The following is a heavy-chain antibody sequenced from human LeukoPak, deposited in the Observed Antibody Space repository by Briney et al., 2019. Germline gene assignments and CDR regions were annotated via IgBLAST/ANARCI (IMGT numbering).Heavy chain of an antibody. J-gene: IGHJ4*02. V-gene: IGHV3-33*01. Sequence: GGSLRLSCAASGFTFSSYGMHWVHQAPGKGLEWVALIWYDGSNKYYADSVKGRLTISRDNSKNTLYLQMNSLRAEDTAVYYCAREGPRGNSQFDYWGQGTLVTVSS. CDR1: GFTFSSYG. D-gene: IGHD2/OR15-2a*01. CDR3: AREGPRGNSQFDY. CDR2: IWYDGSNK.